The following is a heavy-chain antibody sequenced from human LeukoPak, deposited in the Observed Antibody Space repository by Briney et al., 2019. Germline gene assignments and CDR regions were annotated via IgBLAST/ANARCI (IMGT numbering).Heavy chain of an antibody. CDR1: RGTFSSYA. Sequence: GASVKVSCKASRGTFSSYAISWVRQAPGQGLEWMGGIIPIFGTANYAQKFQGRVTITADESTSTAYMELSSLRSEDTAVYYCAESRWYPKTYYFDYWGQGTLVTVSS. V-gene: IGHV1-69*13. CDR2: IIPIFGTA. CDR3: AESRWYPKTYYFDY. D-gene: IGHD4-23*01. J-gene: IGHJ4*02.